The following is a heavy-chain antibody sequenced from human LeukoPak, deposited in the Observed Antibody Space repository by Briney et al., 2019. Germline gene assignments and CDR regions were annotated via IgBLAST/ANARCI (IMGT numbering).Heavy chain of an antibody. V-gene: IGHV4-59*01. CDR2: IYYSGST. Sequence: PSGTLSLTCTVSGGSISSYYWSWIRQPPGKGLEWIGYIYYSGSTNYNPSLKSRVTISVDTSKNQFSLKLSSVTAADTAVYYCARGAYYDYVWGSYRLSPDAFDIWGQGTMVTVSS. D-gene: IGHD3-16*02. CDR1: GGSISSYY. J-gene: IGHJ3*02. CDR3: ARGAYYDYVWGSYRLSPDAFDI.